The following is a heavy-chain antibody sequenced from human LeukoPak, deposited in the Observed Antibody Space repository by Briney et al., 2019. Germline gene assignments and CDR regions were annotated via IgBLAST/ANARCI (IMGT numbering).Heavy chain of an antibody. V-gene: IGHV3-13*01. CDR3: ARAKRFGSSGYSPQGAFDI. CDR2: IGTAGDT. J-gene: IGHJ3*02. CDR1: GFTFSSYD. Sequence: SGGSLRLSCAASGFTFSSYDMHWVRHATGKGLEWVSAIGTAGDTYYPGSVKGRFTISRENAKNSLYLQMNSLRAGDTAVYYCARAKRFGSSGYSPQGAFDIWGQGTMVTVSS. D-gene: IGHD3-22*01.